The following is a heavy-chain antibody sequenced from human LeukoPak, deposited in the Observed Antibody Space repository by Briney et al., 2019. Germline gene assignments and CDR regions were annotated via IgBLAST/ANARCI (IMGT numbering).Heavy chain of an antibody. V-gene: IGHV3-74*01. CDR2: INGDGTSA. J-gene: IGHJ6*03. D-gene: IGHD2-21*02. CDR1: GFTLRNYW. CDR3: ARVAYCGGDCYSLDYYYMDV. Sequence: GSLLLSCAASGFTLRNYWMHWVRQPPGKGLLWVSRINGDGTSATYAGSVKGRFTISRDNSKNTLYLQMNSLRAEDPAVYYCARVAYCGGDCYSLDYYYMDVWGKGTTVTVSS.